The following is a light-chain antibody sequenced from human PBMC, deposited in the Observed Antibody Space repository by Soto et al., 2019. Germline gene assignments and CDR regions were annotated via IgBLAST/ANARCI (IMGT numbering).Light chain of an antibody. Sequence: DIQMAQSPSSVSAFVGDRVTITCRASQDIGTWLTWYQQKPGSAPKLLIVGASRLQTGVPSRFSGGGSGTEFTLTISSLQREDFAIYFCQQAHSFPYTFGQGTELEL. CDR1: QDIGTW. V-gene: IGKV1-12*01. CDR2: GAS. CDR3: QQAHSFPYT. J-gene: IGKJ2*01.